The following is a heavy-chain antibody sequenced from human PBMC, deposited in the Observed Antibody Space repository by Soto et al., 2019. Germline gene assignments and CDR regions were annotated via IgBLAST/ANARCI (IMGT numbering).Heavy chain of an antibody. Sequence: EVQLVETGGDLVQPGGSLRLSCEASGITVSSNYMSWVRQAPGKGLEWVSVIFSDSSTYYGDSVKGRFTISRDYSKNSLFLQMNTLETEDTAVYYCASHYYDSGGYSHDAFDIWGQGTMVTVSS. CDR1: GITVSSNY. CDR2: IFSDSST. J-gene: IGHJ3*02. CDR3: ASHYYDSGGYSHDAFDI. V-gene: IGHV3-53*02. D-gene: IGHD3-22*01.